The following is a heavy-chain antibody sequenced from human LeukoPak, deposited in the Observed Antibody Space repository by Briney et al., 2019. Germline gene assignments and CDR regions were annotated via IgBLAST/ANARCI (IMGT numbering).Heavy chain of an antibody. Sequence: SETLSLTCTVSGGSISSSSHYWGWIRQPPGKGLEWIGSIYYSGITYYNPSLRSRVTISVDTSKNQFSLKLSSVTATDTAVYYCHLKYCSSSTCFYYFDYWGQGTLVTVSS. D-gene: IGHD2-2*01. V-gene: IGHV4-39*01. CDR2: IYYSGIT. J-gene: IGHJ4*02. CDR3: HLKYCSSSTCFYYFDY. CDR1: GGSISSSSHY.